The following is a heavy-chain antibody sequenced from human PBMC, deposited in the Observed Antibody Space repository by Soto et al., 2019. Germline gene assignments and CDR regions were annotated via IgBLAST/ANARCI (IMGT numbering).Heavy chain of an antibody. CDR1: GYSFTSYW. V-gene: IGHV5-51*01. J-gene: IGHJ4*02. CDR3: HRTAAAGPPYFDY. D-gene: IGHD6-13*01. CDR2: IYPGDSDT. Sequence: GESLKISCKGSGYSFTSYWIGRVRQMPGKGLEWMGIIYPGDSDTRYSPSFQGQVTISADKSISTAYLQWSSLKASDTAMYYCHRTAAAGPPYFDYWGQGTLVTVSS.